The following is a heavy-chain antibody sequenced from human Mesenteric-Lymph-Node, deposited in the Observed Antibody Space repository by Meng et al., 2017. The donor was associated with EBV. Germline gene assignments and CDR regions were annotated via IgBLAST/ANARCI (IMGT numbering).Heavy chain of an antibody. Sequence: QLQGAGPGPVKSYHTRSPPCAVPGGSNSSGGSAWGWGRQPPGKGLEWIWYNYQSGGTYYNPPLKSRGTIKVARSKNQFSLKLGSGTAADTAVYYWARGGGEYSGYDPKWLDPWGQGTLVTVSS. CDR3: ARGGGEYSGYDPKWLDP. J-gene: IGHJ5*02. D-gene: IGHD5-12*01. CDR2: NYQSGGT. CDR1: GGSNSSGGSA. V-gene: IGHV4-30-2*01.